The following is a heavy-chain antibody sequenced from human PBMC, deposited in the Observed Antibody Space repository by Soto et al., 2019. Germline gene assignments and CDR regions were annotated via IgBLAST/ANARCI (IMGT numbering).Heavy chain of an antibody. D-gene: IGHD6-13*01. J-gene: IGHJ4*02. CDR3: AREQTQLEPKGYFDY. V-gene: IGHV3-74*01. CDR1: GFTFSSYW. Sequence: GGSLRLSCAASGFTFSSYWMHWVRQAPGKGLVWVSRINSDGSSTSYADSVKGRFTIPRDNAKNTLYLQMNSLRAEDTAVYYCAREQTQLEPKGYFDYWGQGTLVTVSS. CDR2: INSDGSST.